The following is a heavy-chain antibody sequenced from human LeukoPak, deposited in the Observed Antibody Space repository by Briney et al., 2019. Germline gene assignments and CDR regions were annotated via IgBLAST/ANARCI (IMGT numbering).Heavy chain of an antibody. V-gene: IGHV4-31*03. Sequence: PSQTLSLTCTVSGGSISSGGYYWSWIRLHPGKGLEWIGYIYYSGSTYYNPSLKSRVTISVDTSKNQFSLKLSSVTAADTAVYYCAREVTAGTRWFDPWGQGTLVTVSS. CDR2: IYYSGST. CDR3: AREVTAGTRWFDP. J-gene: IGHJ5*02. D-gene: IGHD6-13*01. CDR1: GGSISSGGYY.